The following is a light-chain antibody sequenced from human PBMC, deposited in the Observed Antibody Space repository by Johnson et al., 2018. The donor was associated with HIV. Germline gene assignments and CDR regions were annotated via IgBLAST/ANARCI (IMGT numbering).Light chain of an antibody. Sequence: QSVLTQPPSVSAAPGQKVTISCSGSSSNIGNNYVSWYQQLPGTAPKLLFYENNKRPSGIPDRFSGSKSGTSATLGITGLQTGDEADYYCGTWDSSLSAFYVFGTGTKVTVL. J-gene: IGLJ1*01. CDR3: GTWDSSLSAFYV. CDR1: SSNIGNNY. CDR2: ENN. V-gene: IGLV1-51*02.